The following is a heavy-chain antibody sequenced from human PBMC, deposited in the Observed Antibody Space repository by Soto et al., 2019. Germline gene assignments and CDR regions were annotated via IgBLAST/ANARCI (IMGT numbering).Heavy chain of an antibody. J-gene: IGHJ5*01. D-gene: IGHD3-10*01. CDR1: GFTFGSRA. CDR3: ARGSEDSYPGSRIFDF. V-gene: IGHV3-23*01. Sequence: EVQLLVSGGELVQPGGSLRLSCVASGFTFGSRAMSWVRQAPGEGLEWVSTITDNGGDSKSADSVRGRFAISRDNSKNILYLQMNSLRAEDSAVYYCARGSEDSYPGSRIFDFWGRGTLVSVSS. CDR2: ITDNGGDS.